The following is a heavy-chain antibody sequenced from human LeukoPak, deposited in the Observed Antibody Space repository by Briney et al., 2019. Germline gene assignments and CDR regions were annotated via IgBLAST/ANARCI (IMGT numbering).Heavy chain of an antibody. CDR3: ARANGPTGGARY. Sequence: GASVKVSCKASGGTFSSYAISWVRQAPGQGLEWMGGIIPIFGTANYAQKFQGRVTITADESTSTACMELSSLRSEDTAVYYCARANGPTGGARYWGQGTLVTVSS. V-gene: IGHV1-69*13. J-gene: IGHJ4*02. CDR2: IIPIFGTA. CDR1: GGTFSSYA. D-gene: IGHD4-17*01.